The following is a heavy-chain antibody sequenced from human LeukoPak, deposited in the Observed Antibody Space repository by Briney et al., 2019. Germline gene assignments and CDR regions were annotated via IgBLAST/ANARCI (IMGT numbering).Heavy chain of an antibody. Sequence: SETLSLTCTFSGGSISSSSYYWGWIRQPRGEGLEWIETIYYSGSTYYNPSLQSRVTMSVDTSKNQFSLKLSSVTAADTAVYYCARHKREIAVAGLNAFDIWGQGTMVTVSS. CDR3: ARHKREIAVAGLNAFDI. CDR1: GGSISSSSYY. J-gene: IGHJ3*02. V-gene: IGHV4-39*01. D-gene: IGHD6-19*01. CDR2: IYYSGST.